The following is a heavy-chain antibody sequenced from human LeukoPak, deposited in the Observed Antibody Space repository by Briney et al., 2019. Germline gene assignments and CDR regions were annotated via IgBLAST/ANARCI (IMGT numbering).Heavy chain of an antibody. CDR2: ISSTGNNI. CDR3: ARERRGYTTSWYNAFDI. J-gene: IGHJ3*02. CDR1: GFTFSSYE. V-gene: IGHV3-48*03. Sequence: GGSLRLSCAASGFTFSSYEMKWDRQAPGKGLEGVSYISSTGNNIYYADSVKGRFTISRDNARNSLYLQMNSLRAEDTAVYYCARERRGYTTSWYNAFDIWGQGTMVTVSS. D-gene: IGHD6-13*01.